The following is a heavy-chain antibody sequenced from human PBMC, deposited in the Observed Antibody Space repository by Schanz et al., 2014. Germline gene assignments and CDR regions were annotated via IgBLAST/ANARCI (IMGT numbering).Heavy chain of an antibody. CDR1: GYTFTSYG. V-gene: IGHV1-18*04. CDR3: ARDRVYRFLKGENRFYFDY. CDR2: ISTYTGNT. Sequence: QVQLVQSGTEVKKPGASVKVSCKASGYTFTSYGVSWVRQAPGQGLEWMGWISTYTGNTNYAQRLQDRVTMTTDTSTSTAYMELRSLRSDDTAVYYCARDRVYRFLKGENRFYFDYWGQGTLVIVSS. D-gene: IGHD3-3*01. J-gene: IGHJ4*02.